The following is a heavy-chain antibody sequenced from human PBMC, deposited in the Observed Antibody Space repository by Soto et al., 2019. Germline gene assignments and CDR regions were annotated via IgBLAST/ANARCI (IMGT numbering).Heavy chain of an antibody. Sequence: GESLKISCKGSGYSFTSYWISRVRQMPGKGLEWMGRIDPSDSYTNYSPSFQGHVTISADKSISTAYLQWSSLKASDTAMYYCATRGIAMVRGVIWINGMDVWGQGTTVTV. CDR3: ATRGIAMVRGVIWINGMDV. J-gene: IGHJ6*02. CDR2: IDPSDSYT. D-gene: IGHD3-10*01. V-gene: IGHV5-10-1*01. CDR1: GYSFTSYW.